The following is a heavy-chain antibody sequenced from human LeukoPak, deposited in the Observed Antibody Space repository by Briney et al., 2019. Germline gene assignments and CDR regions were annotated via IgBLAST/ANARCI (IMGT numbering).Heavy chain of an antibody. V-gene: IGHV5-51*01. Sequence: GASLKISCKASGYSFTIYWIGWVRKMPGKGLDWMEIIYPADSDTRYSPSFQGQVTISADKSIATAYLQWSSLKASDTAMYYCATSLAGQPFDYWGQGTLVTVSS. J-gene: IGHJ4*02. CDR2: IYPADSDT. CDR1: GYSFTIYW. CDR3: ATSLAGQPFDY.